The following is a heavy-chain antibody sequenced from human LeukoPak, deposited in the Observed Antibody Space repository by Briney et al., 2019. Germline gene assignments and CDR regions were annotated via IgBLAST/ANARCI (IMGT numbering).Heavy chain of an antibody. Sequence: GASVKVSCKASGGTFSSYAISWVRQAPGQGLEWMGGIIPIFGTATYAQKFQGRVTITADESTSTAYMELSSLRSEDTAVYYCARRLYGGNWYFDYWGQGTLVTVSS. J-gene: IGHJ4*02. D-gene: IGHD4-23*01. CDR3: ARRLYGGNWYFDY. V-gene: IGHV1-69*13. CDR1: GGTFSSYA. CDR2: IIPIFGTA.